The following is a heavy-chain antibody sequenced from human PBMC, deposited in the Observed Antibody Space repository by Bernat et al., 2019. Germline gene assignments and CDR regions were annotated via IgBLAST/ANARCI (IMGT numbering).Heavy chain of an antibody. D-gene: IGHD6-19*01. J-gene: IGHJ3*02. CDR1: RFTFSSYA. V-gene: IGHV3-23*01. CDR3: AKPTGYTSGLSAGSDAFDI. CDR2: ISGNGGST. Sequence: EVQLLESGGGLVQPGGSQRLSCAASRFTFSSYAMSWVRQAPGKGLEWVSAISGNGGSTYYADSVKGRFTISRDNSKDTLYLQMNSLRPVDTAVYDWAKPTGYTSGLSAGSDAFDIWGRGTMVTVSS.